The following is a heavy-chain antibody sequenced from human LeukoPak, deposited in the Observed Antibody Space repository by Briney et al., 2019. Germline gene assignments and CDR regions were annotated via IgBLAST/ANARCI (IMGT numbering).Heavy chain of an antibody. CDR3: ARGTGTTAYFDF. Sequence: GGSLRLSCAASGFTFSDYYMSWIRQAPGKGLEWVSYISSSSSYTKYGDSVKGRFTISRDNAKNSLYLQVNSLRAEDTAVYYCARGTGTTAYFDFWGQGTLVTVSS. D-gene: IGHD1-1*01. CDR1: GFTFSDYY. J-gene: IGHJ4*02. CDR2: ISSSSSYT. V-gene: IGHV3-11*06.